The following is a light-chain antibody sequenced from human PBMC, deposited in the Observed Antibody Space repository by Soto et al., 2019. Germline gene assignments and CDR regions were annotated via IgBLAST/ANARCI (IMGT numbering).Light chain of an antibody. Sequence: QSVLTQPPSASASPGQSVTISCTGTSSDGGGYDYVSWYQHHPGKAPKLIIFEVTKRPSGVPGRFYGSKSGNTASLTVSGLQADDEAFYYCTSYGGSNNYLIFDGGTKLTVL. CDR1: SSDGGGYDY. CDR3: TSYGGSNNYLI. CDR2: EVT. J-gene: IGLJ2*01. V-gene: IGLV2-8*01.